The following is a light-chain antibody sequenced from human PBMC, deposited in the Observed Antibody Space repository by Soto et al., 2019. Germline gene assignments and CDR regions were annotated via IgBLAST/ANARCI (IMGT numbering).Light chain of an antibody. CDR3: QQYNNWPPWT. Sequence: ILMTQSPATLSVSPGERATLSCRASQSVSTNLAWYQQKPGQAPRLLIYDASTRATGIPARFSGSGSGTEFTLTISGLQSEDCAVYYCQQYNNWPPWTFGQGTKVEIK. CDR1: QSVSTN. J-gene: IGKJ1*01. V-gene: IGKV3-15*01. CDR2: DAS.